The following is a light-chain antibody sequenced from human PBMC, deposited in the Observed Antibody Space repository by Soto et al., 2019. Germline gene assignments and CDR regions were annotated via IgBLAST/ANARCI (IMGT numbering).Light chain of an antibody. CDR3: QQYGSAGT. CDR1: QSVSSN. V-gene: IGKV3-20*01. J-gene: IGKJ1*01. CDR2: GAS. Sequence: EIVMTQSPATLSVSPGERATLSCRASQSVSSNLAWYQQKPGQAPRLLIYGASTRATGIPDRFSGNGSGTDFTLTIRRLEPEDFAVYYCQQYGSAGTFGQGNKAEI.